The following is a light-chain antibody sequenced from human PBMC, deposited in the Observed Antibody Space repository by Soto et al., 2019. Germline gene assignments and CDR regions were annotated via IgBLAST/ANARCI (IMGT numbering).Light chain of an antibody. J-gene: IGLJ3*02. CDR2: DVS. V-gene: IGLV2-14*01. CDR3: SSYTSSNTLV. Sequence: QSALTQPASVSGSPGQSITISCTGTSSDVGGYNYVSWYQQHPGRAPKLMIYDVSGRPSGVSNRFSGSKSGSTASLTISGLQAEDEADYYCSSYTSSNTLVFGGGTKLTVL. CDR1: SSDVGGYNY.